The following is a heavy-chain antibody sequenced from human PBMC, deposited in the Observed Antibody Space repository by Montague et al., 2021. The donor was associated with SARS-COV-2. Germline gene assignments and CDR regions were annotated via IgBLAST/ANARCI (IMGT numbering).Heavy chain of an antibody. Sequence: SLRLSCAASGFTFSTNLMSWVRQAPGKGLEWVSNIKQNGRDKFYVDSVKGRFTLSTDNAKNSVYLQMDSLRPEDTAVYYCARGFSYYMDVWGQGTLVTVSS. CDR1: GFTFSTNL. D-gene: IGHD2/OR15-2a*01. CDR3: ARGFSYYMDV. CDR2: IKQNGRDK. V-gene: IGHV3-7*01. J-gene: IGHJ6*03.